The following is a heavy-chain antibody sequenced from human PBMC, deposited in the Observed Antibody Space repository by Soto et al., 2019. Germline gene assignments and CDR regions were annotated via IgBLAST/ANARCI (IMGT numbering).Heavy chain of an antibody. Sequence: EVQLVESGGGLVQPGGSLRLSCAASGFTVSSNYMSWVRQAPGKGLEWVSVIYSGGSTYYADSVKGRFTISRHNSKNTLYLQMNSLRAEDTAVYYCARSSHYCSGGSCYSEAPLDYWGQETLVTVSS. D-gene: IGHD2-15*01. CDR2: IYSGGST. V-gene: IGHV3-53*04. CDR1: GFTVSSNY. CDR3: ARSSHYCSGGSCYSEAPLDY. J-gene: IGHJ4*02.